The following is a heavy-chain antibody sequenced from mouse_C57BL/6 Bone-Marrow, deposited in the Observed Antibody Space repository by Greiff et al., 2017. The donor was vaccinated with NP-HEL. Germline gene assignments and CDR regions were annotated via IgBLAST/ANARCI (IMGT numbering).Heavy chain of an antibody. CDR1: GYTFTSYG. J-gene: IGHJ4*01. CDR3: ARRDYGSSYLYYAMDY. V-gene: IGHV1-81*01. D-gene: IGHD1-1*01. Sequence: QVQLKESGAELARPGASVKLSCKASGYTFTSYGISWVKQRTGQGLEWIGEIYPRSGNTYYNEKFKGEATLTADKSSSTAYMELRSLTSEDSAVYFCARRDYGSSYLYYAMDYWGQGTSVTVSS. CDR2: IYPRSGNT.